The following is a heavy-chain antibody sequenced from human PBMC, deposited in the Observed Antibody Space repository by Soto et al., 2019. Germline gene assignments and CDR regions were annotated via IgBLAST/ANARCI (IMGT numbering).Heavy chain of an antibody. V-gene: IGHV4-61*01. J-gene: IGHJ4*02. Sequence: PSETLSLTCTVSGGSVSSGSYYWSWIRQPPGKGLEWIGYIYYSGSTNYNPSLKSRVTISVDTSKNQFSLKLSSVTAADTAVYYCARGRYYGDYRYFDYWGKGTLVTVS. CDR1: GGSVSSGSYY. D-gene: IGHD4-17*01. CDR3: ARGRYYGDYRYFDY. CDR2: IYYSGST.